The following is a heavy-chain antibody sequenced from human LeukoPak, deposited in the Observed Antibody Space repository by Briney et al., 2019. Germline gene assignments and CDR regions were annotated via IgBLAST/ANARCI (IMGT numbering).Heavy chain of an antibody. D-gene: IGHD1-26*01. V-gene: IGHV4-61*02. CDR1: ADSISSSSFY. CDR3: AKWERLNRVFF. Sequence: SETLSLTCTVYADSISSSSFYWSWIRQPAGKGLEWIGRIYTGGNTNYNPSLQTRVAISIDTSKNQFSLKLNSVTAADTAMYYCAKWERLNRVFFWGQGTLVAVSS. CDR2: IYTGGNT. J-gene: IGHJ4*02.